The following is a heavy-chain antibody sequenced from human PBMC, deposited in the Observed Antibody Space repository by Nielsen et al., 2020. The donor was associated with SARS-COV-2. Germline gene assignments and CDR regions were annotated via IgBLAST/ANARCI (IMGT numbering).Heavy chain of an antibody. CDR1: GYSFTNYW. V-gene: IGHV5-51*01. CDR2: IYPGDSDT. CDR3: VRNRGADS. J-gene: IGHJ4*02. D-gene: IGHD1-14*01. Sequence: KVSCKGSGYSFTNYWIGWVRQMPGKGLEWMGVIYPGDSDTRYSPSFQGQVTISADKSINTAYLQWSSLKASDTAMYYCVRNRGADSWGQGTLVTVSS.